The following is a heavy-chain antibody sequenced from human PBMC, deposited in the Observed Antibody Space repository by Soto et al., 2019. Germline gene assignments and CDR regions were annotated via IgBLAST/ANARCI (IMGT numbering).Heavy chain of an antibody. CDR3: ARGDIVATIGAFDI. V-gene: IGHV4-31*03. Sequence: QVQLQESGPGLVKPSQTLSLTCTVSGGSISSGGYYWSWIRQHPGKGLEWIGYIYYSGSTYYNPSLKSRVTISVDTAKNQFDLKLSSVTAADTAVYYCARGDIVATIGAFDIWGQGTMVTVSS. J-gene: IGHJ3*02. D-gene: IGHD5-12*01. CDR2: IYYSGST. CDR1: GGSISSGGYY.